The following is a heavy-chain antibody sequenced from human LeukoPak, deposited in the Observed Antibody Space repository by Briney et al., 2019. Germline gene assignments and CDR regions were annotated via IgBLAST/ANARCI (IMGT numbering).Heavy chain of an antibody. CDR2: IYHSVAT. CDR1: GGSISSYY. CDR3: ARRVAVRPVYGFDI. V-gene: IGHV4-59*01. J-gene: IGHJ3*02. D-gene: IGHD6-6*01. Sequence: SQTLSLTCTVSGGSISSYYWTWIRQPPGKGLEWIGYIYHSVATNYNPSFKTRVTISVDTSKTQFSLKLSSVTAADTAIYYCARRVAVRPVYGFDIWGQGTMVTVSS.